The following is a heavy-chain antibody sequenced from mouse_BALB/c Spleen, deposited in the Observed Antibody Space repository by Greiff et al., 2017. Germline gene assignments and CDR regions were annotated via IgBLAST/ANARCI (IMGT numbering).Heavy chain of an antibody. CDR1: GYTFTSYV. Sequence: EVQLQQSGPELVKPGASVKMSCKASGYTFTSYVMHWVKQKPGQGLEWIGYINPYNDGTKYNEKFKGKATLTSDKSSSTAYMELSSLTSEDSAVYYCARRGGNYGAWFAYWGQGTLVTVSA. V-gene: IGHV1-14*01. CDR3: ARRGGNYGAWFAY. CDR2: INPYNDGT. J-gene: IGHJ3*01. D-gene: IGHD2-1*01.